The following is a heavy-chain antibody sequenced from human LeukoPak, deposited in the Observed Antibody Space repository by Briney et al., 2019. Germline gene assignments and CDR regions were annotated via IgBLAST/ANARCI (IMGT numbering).Heavy chain of an antibody. CDR1: GFTFGSDW. V-gene: IGHV3-7*01. D-gene: IGHD6-19*01. CDR2: TNQDGSRE. CDR3: ARDSGWTFDP. J-gene: IGHJ5*02. Sequence: XSLRLSCAASGFTFGSDWMIWVRGAPGKGGGWVANTNQDGSREKYADSVRGRFTVSRDNAKNSVYLQMNSLGVEDTAIYYCARDSGWTFDPWGQGTLVTVSS.